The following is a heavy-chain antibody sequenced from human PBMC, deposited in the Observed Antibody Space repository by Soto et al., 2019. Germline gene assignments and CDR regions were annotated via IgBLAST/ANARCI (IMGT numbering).Heavy chain of an antibody. Sequence: QVHQVQSGAEVKKPGASVKVSCKASGYSFTDYYMHWMRQAPGQGLEWMGWINNKTGGTNYAQRVQGRVTLTGDTSINTAYMEFSRLRSDDTAVYYCARVGPTGGFDPWGQGTVVTVSS. D-gene: IGHD1-26*01. CDR2: INNKTGGT. J-gene: IGHJ5*02. V-gene: IGHV1-2*02. CDR1: GYSFTDYY. CDR3: ARVGPTGGFDP.